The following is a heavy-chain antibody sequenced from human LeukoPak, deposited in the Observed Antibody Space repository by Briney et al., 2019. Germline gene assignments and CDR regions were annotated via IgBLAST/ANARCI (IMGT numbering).Heavy chain of an antibody. J-gene: IGHJ4*02. CDR3: ARDCSSTSCYSWIDY. D-gene: IGHD2-2*02. V-gene: IGHV3-21*01. Sequence: PGGSLRLSCAASGFTFSSYSMNWVRQAPGKGLEWVSSTSSSSSYIYYADSVKGRFTISRDNAKNSLYLQMNSLRAEDTAVYYCARDCSSTSCYSWIDYWGQGTLVTVSS. CDR2: TSSSSSYI. CDR1: GFTFSSYS.